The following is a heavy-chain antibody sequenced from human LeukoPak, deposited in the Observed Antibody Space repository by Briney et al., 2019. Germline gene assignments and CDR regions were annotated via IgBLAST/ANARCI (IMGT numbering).Heavy chain of an antibody. Sequence: PSETLSLTCTVSGGSITSTNYLWGWVRQPPGKGLEWIGSGHYSGSTNYNPSLKSRVTISVDTSKNQFSLKLSSVTAADTAVYYCARSRGWFPPPCDWGQGTLVTVSS. V-gene: IGHV4-39*07. CDR3: ARSRGWFPPPCD. CDR2: GHYSGST. J-gene: IGHJ4*02. CDR1: GGSITSTNYL. D-gene: IGHD6-19*01.